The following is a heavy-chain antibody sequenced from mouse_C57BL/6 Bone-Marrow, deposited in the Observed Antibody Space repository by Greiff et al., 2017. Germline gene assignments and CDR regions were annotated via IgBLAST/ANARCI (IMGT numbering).Heavy chain of an antibody. CDR2: IDPENGDT. CDR1: GFNIKDDY. Sequence: EVQLQQSGAELVRPGASVKLSCTASGFNIKDDYMHWVKQRPEQGLEWIGWIDPENGDTEYASKFQGKATITEDTSSNTAYLQRSSLTSEDTAVYYCTRVAPHAMDYWGQGTSVTVSS. CDR3: TRVAPHAMDY. D-gene: IGHD1-1*01. V-gene: IGHV14-4*01. J-gene: IGHJ4*01.